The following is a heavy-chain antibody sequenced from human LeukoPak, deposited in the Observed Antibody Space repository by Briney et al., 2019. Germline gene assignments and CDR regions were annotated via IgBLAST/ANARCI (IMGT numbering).Heavy chain of an antibody. CDR3: AKDLYEDYYMHV. V-gene: IGHV3-30*02. D-gene: IGHD3-16*01. Sequence: PGGSLRLSCAASGFTFSSYGMHWVRQAPGKGLERVAFIRYDGSNKYYADSVKGRFTISRDNSKNTLYLQMNSLRAEDTAVYYCAKDLYEDYYMHVWGKGTTVTVSS. CDR1: GFTFSSYG. J-gene: IGHJ6*03. CDR2: IRYDGSNK.